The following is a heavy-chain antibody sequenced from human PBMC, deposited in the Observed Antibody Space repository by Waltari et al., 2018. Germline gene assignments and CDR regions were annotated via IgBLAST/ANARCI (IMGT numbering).Heavy chain of an antibody. D-gene: IGHD3-22*01. CDR2: NCYSGST. CDR3: ARAYYYDSSGYRHWYFDL. CDR1: GGSVSSGGYS. Sequence: QVQLQESGPGLVKPSQTLSLTCTVSGGSVSSGGYSWSWIRQPPGKGLDWIGYNCYSGSTYYNPSLKVRVTISVDASKNQFSLKLSSVTASDTAVYYCARAYYYDSSGYRHWYFDLWGRGTLVTVSS. V-gene: IGHV4-30-4*07. J-gene: IGHJ2*01.